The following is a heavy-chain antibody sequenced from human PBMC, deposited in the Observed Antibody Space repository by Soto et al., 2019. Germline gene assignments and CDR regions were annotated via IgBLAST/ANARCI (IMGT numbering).Heavy chain of an antibody. CDR2: ISTTVSYI. D-gene: IGHD3-3*01. CDR1: GFTFSTFS. Sequence: PVGSLRLSCATSGFTFSTFSMNWVRQAPGKGLEWVSSISTTVSYIYYADSVKGRFTISRDNGKNSLYLQMNSLKAEDTAVYYCAASSRYYDFWSGYYGEFDYWGQGTLVTVSS. CDR3: AASSRYYDFWSGYYGEFDY. V-gene: IGHV3-21*01. J-gene: IGHJ4*02.